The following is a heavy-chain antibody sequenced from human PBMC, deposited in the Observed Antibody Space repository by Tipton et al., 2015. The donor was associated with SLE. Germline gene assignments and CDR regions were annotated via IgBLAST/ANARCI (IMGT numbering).Heavy chain of an antibody. D-gene: IGHD2-2*01. J-gene: IGHJ4*02. Sequence: TLSLTCAVSGYSISSGYYWGWIRQPPGKGLEWIGSIYHSGSTYYNPSLKSRVTISVDTSKNQFSLRLSSVTAADTALYYCARHDCSSTSCYIDYWGQGTLVTVSS. CDR2: IYHSGST. V-gene: IGHV4-38-2*01. CDR3: ARHDCSSTSCYIDY. CDR1: GYSISSGYY.